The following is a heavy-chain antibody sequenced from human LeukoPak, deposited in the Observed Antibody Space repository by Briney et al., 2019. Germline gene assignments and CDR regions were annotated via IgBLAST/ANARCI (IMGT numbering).Heavy chain of an antibody. J-gene: IGHJ4*02. V-gene: IGHV3-7*01. D-gene: IGHD7-27*01. CDR2: MNEDGSGT. Sequence: PGGSLRLSCAVSGFSIGSSRMSWVRQTPGKGLEWVADMNEDGSGTYYVDSVKGRFTVSRDNAQNSVYLQMNSLRVEDTGVYYCARDPAWGAIDYWGQGTLVTVSS. CDR1: GFSIGSSR. CDR3: ARDPAWGAIDY.